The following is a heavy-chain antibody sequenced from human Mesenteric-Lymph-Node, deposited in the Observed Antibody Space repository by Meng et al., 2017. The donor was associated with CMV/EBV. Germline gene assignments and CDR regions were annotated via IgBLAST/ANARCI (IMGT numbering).Heavy chain of an antibody. CDR1: ISNDRYF. D-gene: IGHD3-3*01. V-gene: IGHV4-39*07. CDR2: MYYSGST. J-gene: IGHJ4*02. Sequence: ISNDRYFWGWIRQPPGRGLQWIGTMYYSGSTYYNPSLKSRVTISVDTSKNQFSLKLSSVTAADTAVYYCATGNFWSGYYNMHYFDYWGQGTLVTVSS. CDR3: ATGNFWSGYYNMHYFDY.